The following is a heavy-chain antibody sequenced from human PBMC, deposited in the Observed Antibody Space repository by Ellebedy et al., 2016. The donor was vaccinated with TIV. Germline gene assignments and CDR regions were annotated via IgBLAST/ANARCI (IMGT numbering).Heavy chain of an antibody. Sequence: GESLNISCAASWFSVTNNYMSWVRQAPGQGLEWVPLIYACGTTNYADSVKGRFTISRDKSQNTLYLQMTSLRVDDTAVYYCATDPDGVYGDTSAYWGRGTLVTVSS. CDR3: ATDPDGVYGDTSAY. J-gene: IGHJ4*02. D-gene: IGHD4-17*01. CDR1: WFSVTNNY. V-gene: IGHV3-53*01. CDR2: IYACGTT.